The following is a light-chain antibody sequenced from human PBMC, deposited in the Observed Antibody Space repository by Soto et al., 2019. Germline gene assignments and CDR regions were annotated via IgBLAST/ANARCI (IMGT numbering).Light chain of an antibody. V-gene: IGLV3-1*01. CDR1: KLGDKY. CDR3: QAWDSSTAYV. J-gene: IGLJ2*01. CDR2: QDS. Sequence: SYELTQPPSVSVSPGQTASITCSGDKLGDKYACWYQQKPGQSPVLVIYQDSKRPSGIPERFSGSNSGNTATLTISGTQAMDEADYYCQAWDSSTAYVLGGGTQLTVL.